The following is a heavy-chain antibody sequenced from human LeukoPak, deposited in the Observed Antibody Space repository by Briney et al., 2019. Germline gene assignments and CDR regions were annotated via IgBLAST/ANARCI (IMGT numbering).Heavy chain of an antibody. CDR2: ISGSGGST. Sequence: PGGSLRLSCAASGFTFSSYAMSWVRQAPGKGLEWVSAISGSGGSTYYADSVKGRFTISRDNSKNTLYLQMDSLRAEDTAVYYCAKEVYIGRYYYDPHGFDIWGQGTMVTVSS. CDR3: AKEVYIGRYYYDPHGFDI. D-gene: IGHD3-22*01. V-gene: IGHV3-23*01. CDR1: GFTFSSYA. J-gene: IGHJ3*02.